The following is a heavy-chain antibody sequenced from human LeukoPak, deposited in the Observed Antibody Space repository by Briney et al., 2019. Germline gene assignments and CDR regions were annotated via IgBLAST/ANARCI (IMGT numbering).Heavy chain of an antibody. J-gene: IGHJ4*02. V-gene: IGHV3-48*01. CDR2: IGSTSNTI. CDR3: ARGPLYDIAGSYGL. CDR1: GFTFSAHT. Sequence: GGSLTLSCAASGFTFSAHTMNWVRLAPGKGLEWVSYIGSTSNTIYYAQSVEGRFTISRDNGKNSLYLQMSSLTVEDPAVYYCARGPLYDIAGSYGLWGQGPLVTASS. D-gene: IGHD2-8*01.